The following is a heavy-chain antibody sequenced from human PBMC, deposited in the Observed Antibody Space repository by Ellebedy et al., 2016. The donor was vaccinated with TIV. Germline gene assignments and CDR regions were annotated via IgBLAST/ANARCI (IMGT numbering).Heavy chain of an antibody. Sequence: AASVKVSCKASGYTFTSYGISWVRQAPGQGLEWMGWINPNSGGTNYAQKFQGWVTMTRDTSISTAYMELSRLRSDDTAVYYCARARDSSGPPYWYFDLWGRGTLVTVSS. CDR3: ARARDSSGPPYWYFDL. D-gene: IGHD3-22*01. V-gene: IGHV1-2*04. J-gene: IGHJ2*01. CDR2: INPNSGGT. CDR1: GYTFTSYG.